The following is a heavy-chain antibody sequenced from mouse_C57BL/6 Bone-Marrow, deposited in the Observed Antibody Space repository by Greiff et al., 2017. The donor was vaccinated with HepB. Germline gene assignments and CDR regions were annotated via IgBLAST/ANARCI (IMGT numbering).Heavy chain of an antibody. CDR3: TRGYGNPYYYAMDY. CDR1: GFTFSDAW. J-gene: IGHJ4*01. D-gene: IGHD2-1*01. CDR2: IRNKANNHAT. Sequence: EVKLVESGGGLVQPGGSMKLSCAASGFTFSDAWMDWVRQSPEKGLEWVAEIRNKANNHATYYAESVKGRFTISRDDSKSSVYLQMNSLRAEDTGIYYCTRGYGNPYYYAMDYWGQGTSVTVSS. V-gene: IGHV6-6*01.